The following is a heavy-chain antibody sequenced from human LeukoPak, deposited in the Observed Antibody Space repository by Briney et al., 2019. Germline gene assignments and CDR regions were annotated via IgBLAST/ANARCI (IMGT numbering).Heavy chain of an antibody. CDR2: IYYSGST. Sequence: SETLSLTCTVSGCTISRHYWNWIRQPPGKGLEGMGHIYYSGSTDYNPSLKSRVTISVDTSKNQFSLRLSSATAADTAVYYCAELVGPAAIPGVWFDPWGQGTLATVSS. CDR1: GCTISRHY. V-gene: IGHV4-59*11. D-gene: IGHD2-2*02. J-gene: IGHJ5*02. CDR3: AELVGPAAIPGVWFDP.